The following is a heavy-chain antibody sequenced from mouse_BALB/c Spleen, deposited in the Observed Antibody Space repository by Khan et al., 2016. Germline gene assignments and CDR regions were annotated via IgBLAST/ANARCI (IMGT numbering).Heavy chain of an antibody. D-gene: IGHD2-10*02. CDR1: GYSITSDYA. V-gene: IGHV3-2*02. CDR2: ISYSGSN. Sequence: EVKLLESGPGLVKPSQSLSLTCPVTGYSITSDYAWNWIRQFPGNKLEWMGYISYSGSNSLTPSLKSRISITRDTSKNQFFMQLNSVTTEDTSTYYCARALGFDVWGAGTTVTVSS. J-gene: IGHJ1*01. CDR3: ARALGFDV.